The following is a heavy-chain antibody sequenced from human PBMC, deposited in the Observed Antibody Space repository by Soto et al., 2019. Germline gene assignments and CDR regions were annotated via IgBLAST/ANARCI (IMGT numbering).Heavy chain of an antibody. CDR1: GFTFSSYG. D-gene: IGHD3-3*01. CDR2: IWYDGSNK. V-gene: IGHV3-33*01. Sequence: QVQLVESGGGVVQPGRSLRLSCAASGFTFSSYGMHWVRQAPGKGLEWVAVIWYDGSNKYYADSVKGRFTISRDNSKNTLYLQMNSLRAEDTAVYYCARFTIFGVPPMEEAFDIWGQWTMVTVSS. CDR3: ARFTIFGVPPMEEAFDI. J-gene: IGHJ3*02.